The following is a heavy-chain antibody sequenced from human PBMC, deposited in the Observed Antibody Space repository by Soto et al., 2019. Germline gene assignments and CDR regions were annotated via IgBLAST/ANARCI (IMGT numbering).Heavy chain of an antibody. CDR1: GYSFSTYW. CDR3: VRIPTGRDGYNYFDY. V-gene: IGHV5-51*01. J-gene: IGHJ4*02. D-gene: IGHD5-12*01. Sequence: PGESLKISCTGSGYSFSTYWIAWVRRMPGKGLEWMGIIYPGDSDTRYSPSFQGQVTISADTSTKTAYLQWSGLKASDTAMYYCVRIPTGRDGYNYFDYWGQGTLVTVSS. CDR2: IYPGDSDT.